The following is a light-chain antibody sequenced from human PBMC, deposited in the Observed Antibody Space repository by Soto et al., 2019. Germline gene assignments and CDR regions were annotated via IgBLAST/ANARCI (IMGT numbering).Light chain of an antibody. Sequence: DIQMTQSPSTLSGSVGDRVTITCRASQTISSWLAWYQQKPGKAPKLLIYKASTLKSGVPSRFSGSGSGTEFTLTISNLESEDFAVYYCQQYNNWPPWTFGQGTKVDI. V-gene: IGKV1-5*03. J-gene: IGKJ1*01. CDR3: QQYNNWPPWT. CDR1: QTISSW. CDR2: KAS.